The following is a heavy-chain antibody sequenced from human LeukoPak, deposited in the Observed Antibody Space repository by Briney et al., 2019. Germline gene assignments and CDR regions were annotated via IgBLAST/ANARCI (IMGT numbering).Heavy chain of an antibody. CDR1: GYTFTGYY. D-gene: IGHD5-18*01. J-gene: IGHJ4*02. CDR2: INPNSGGT. V-gene: IGHV1-2*02. CDR3: ASLRYSYGPYPFDY. Sequence: GASVKVSCKASGYTFTGYYMHWVRQAPGQGLEWMGWINPNSGGTNYAQKFQGRVTMTRDTSTSTAYMELSRLRSDDTAVYYCASLRYSYGPYPFDYWGQGTLVTVSS.